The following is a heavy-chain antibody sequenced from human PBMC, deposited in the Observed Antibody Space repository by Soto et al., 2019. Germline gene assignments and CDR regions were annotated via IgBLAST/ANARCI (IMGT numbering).Heavy chain of an antibody. CDR3: ARGQKGFGFFDY. CDR1: GGSISSGGYS. CDR2: TYHSGTT. D-gene: IGHD3-16*01. J-gene: IGHJ4*02. Sequence: SETLSLTCAVSGGSISSGGYSWNWIRQPPGKGLEWIGYTYHSGTTFYNPSLKSRVTISLDRSKNQFSLKLSYMTAADTAVYYCARGQKGFGFFDYWGQGTLVTVSS. V-gene: IGHV4-30-2*01.